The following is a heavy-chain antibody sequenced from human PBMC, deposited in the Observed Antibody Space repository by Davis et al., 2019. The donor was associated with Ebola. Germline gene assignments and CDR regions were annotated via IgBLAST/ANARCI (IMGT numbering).Heavy chain of an antibody. CDR2: IPYSGSA. D-gene: IGHD5-12*01. Sequence: SETLSLTCAVYGGSFSGYYWSWIRQPPGKALEWIGDIPYSGSANYNASLKSRVTISRDTSKNQFSLKLTSVTAADTALYFCAGDGSGNNWFFYWGQGTLVTVSS. CDR3: AGDGSGNNWFFY. J-gene: IGHJ5*01. CDR1: GGSFSGYY. V-gene: IGHV4-59*01.